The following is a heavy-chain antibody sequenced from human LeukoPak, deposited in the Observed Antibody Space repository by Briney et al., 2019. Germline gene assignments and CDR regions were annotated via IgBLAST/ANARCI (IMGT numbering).Heavy chain of an antibody. D-gene: IGHD2-15*01. CDR1: GFTFSTYG. Sequence: GGSLRLSCAASGFTFSTYGMHWVRQAPGKGLEWVAVISYGRRSKHYVDSVKDRFTISRDNSKNTQYLQMKNLRTEDTAVFYCAKDQWYCSGGSCYGVDYCGRGTLATVSS. CDR2: ISYGRRSK. CDR3: AKDQWYCSGGSCYGVDY. V-gene: IGHV3-30*18. J-gene: IGHJ4*02.